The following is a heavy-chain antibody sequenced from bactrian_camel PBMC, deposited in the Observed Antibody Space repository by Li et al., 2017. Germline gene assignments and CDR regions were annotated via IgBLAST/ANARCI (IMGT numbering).Heavy chain of an antibody. J-gene: IGHJ4*01. CDR2: IRTGYPFTS. V-gene: IGHV3S40*01. CDR3: AADCNPDTEYNY. Sequence: DVQLVESGGGSVQAGESLRISCVWSALTDISKCMAWFRQVPGKERETVASIRTGYPFTSDYHASVEGRFTISQDNAKNAVYLQMDSLQPEDTAMYYCAADCNPDTEYNYWGQGTQVTVS. CDR1: ALTDISKC.